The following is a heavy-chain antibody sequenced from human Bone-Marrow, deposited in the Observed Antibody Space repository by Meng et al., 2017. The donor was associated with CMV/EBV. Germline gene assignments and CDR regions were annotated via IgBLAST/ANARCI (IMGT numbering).Heavy chain of an antibody. V-gene: IGHV3-15*01. CDR3: TTPIGYCSSTSCLRDAFDI. Sequence: GESLKISCAASGFTFSNAWMSWVRQAPGKGLEWVGRIKSKTDGGTTDYAAPVKGRFTISRDDSKNTLYLQMNSLKTEDTAVYYCTTPIGYCSSTSCLRDAFDIWGQGTIVTVSS. CDR1: GFTFSNAW. D-gene: IGHD2-2*01. CDR2: IKSKTDGGTT. J-gene: IGHJ3*02.